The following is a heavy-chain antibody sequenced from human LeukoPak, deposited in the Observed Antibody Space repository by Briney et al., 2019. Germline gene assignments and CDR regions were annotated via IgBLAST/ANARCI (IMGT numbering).Heavy chain of an antibody. D-gene: IGHD6-19*01. Sequence: ASVKVSCKASGGTFSSYAISWVRQAPGQGLEWMGGIIPIFGAANYAQKFQGRVTITTDESTSTAYMELSSLRSEDTAAYYCARAEGPPGYYMDVWGKGTTVTVSS. J-gene: IGHJ6*03. CDR1: GGTFSSYA. CDR2: IIPIFGAA. CDR3: ARAEGPPGYYMDV. V-gene: IGHV1-69*05.